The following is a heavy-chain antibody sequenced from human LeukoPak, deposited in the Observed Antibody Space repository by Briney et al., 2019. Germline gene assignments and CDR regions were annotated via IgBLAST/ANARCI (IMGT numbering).Heavy chain of an antibody. D-gene: IGHD3-22*01. CDR2: ISSSSSTI. J-gene: IGHJ4*02. CDR1: GFTFSSYS. CDR3: AITLYDTSGYYSH. V-gene: IGHV3-48*01. Sequence: GGSLRLSCAASGFTFSSYSMNWVRQAPGKGLEWVSYISSSSSTIYYADSVKGRFTISRDNAKNSLYLQMNSLRAEDTAVYYCAITLYDTSGYYSHWGQGTLVTVSS.